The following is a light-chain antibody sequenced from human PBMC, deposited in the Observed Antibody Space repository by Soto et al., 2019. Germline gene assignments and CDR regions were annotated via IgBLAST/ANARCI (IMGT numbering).Light chain of an antibody. Sequence: PGERATLSCTAIESVTSSCLAWYQRKPGQAPRLLIHTTSTRATDIPDRFSGSGSGTDFTLTISRLEPEDFAVYYCQQCGGSPLFSFGPGTKVDI. CDR2: TTS. CDR3: QQCGGSPLFS. CDR1: ESVTSSC. V-gene: IGKV3-20*01. J-gene: IGKJ3*01.